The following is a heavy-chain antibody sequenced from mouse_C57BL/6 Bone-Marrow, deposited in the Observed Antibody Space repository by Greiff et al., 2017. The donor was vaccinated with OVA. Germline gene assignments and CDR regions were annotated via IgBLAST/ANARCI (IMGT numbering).Heavy chain of an antibody. D-gene: IGHD4-1*01. CDR3: ARNWDLYYFDY. J-gene: IGHJ2*01. V-gene: IGHV7-3*01. CDR2: IRNKANGYTT. Sequence: EVKVEESGGGLVQPGGSLSLSCAASGFTFTDYYMSWVRQPPGKALEWLGFIRNKANGYTTEYSASVKGRFTISRDNSQSILYLQMNALRAEDSATDYCARNWDLYYFDYWGQGTTLTVSS. CDR1: GFTFTDYY.